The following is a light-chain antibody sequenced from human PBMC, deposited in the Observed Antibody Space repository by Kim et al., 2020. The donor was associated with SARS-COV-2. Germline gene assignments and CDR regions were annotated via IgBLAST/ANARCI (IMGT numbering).Light chain of an antibody. J-gene: IGLJ2*01. CDR1: SLRSYY. V-gene: IGLV3-19*01. CDR2: GKN. CDR3: KSRDSSIKVV. Sequence: SSELTQDPAVSVALGQTVRITCQGDSLRSYYASWYQQRPGQAPVLVIYGKNNRPSGIPDRFSGSSSGNTASLTITAAQAEDEADYYCKSRDSSIKVVFGGGTKLTVL.